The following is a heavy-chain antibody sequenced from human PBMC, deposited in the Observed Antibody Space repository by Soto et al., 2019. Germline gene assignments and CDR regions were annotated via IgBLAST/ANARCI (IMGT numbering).Heavy chain of an antibody. CDR3: ATEVLTGTTFGYFSH. CDR2: IIPVLETT. CDR1: ESTFNTYA. D-gene: IGHD3-10*01. Sequence: QVHLVQSGAEVKKSGSSVKVSCKASESTFNTYAVSWLRQAPGQGLEWMGRIIPVLETTDYAQELRDRVTITADTSTSTAYMELSSLISDDPAWYYCATEVLTGTTFGYFSHWGEGALVTV. J-gene: IGHJ4*02. V-gene: IGHV1-69*06.